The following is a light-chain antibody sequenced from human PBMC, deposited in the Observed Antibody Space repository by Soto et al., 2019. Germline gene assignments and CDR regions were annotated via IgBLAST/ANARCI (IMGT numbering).Light chain of an antibody. CDR2: GAS. Sequence: VVLTQSPATLSLSPGETATLSCRASRHVYINALAWYQQKPGRTPTLLIYGASTRATDIPDRFSATGSGTDFSLTISSVEPEDSAVYYCQQRLTGPWTFGQGTRVEI. V-gene: IGKV3D-20*02. J-gene: IGKJ1*01. CDR1: RHVYINA. CDR3: QQRLTGPWT.